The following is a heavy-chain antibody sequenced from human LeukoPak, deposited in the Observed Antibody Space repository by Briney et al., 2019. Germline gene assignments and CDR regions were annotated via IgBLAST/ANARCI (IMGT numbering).Heavy chain of an antibody. CDR1: GGSISSYY. CDR2: IYYSGST. D-gene: IGHD6-13*01. Sequence: PSETLSLTCTVSGGSISSYYWSWIRQPPGKGLEWIGYIYYSGSTNYTPSLKSRVTISVDTSKNQFSLKLSSVTAADTAVYYCAVAAGTYYYYGMDVWGQGTTVTVSS. V-gene: IGHV4-59*08. CDR3: AVAAGTYYYYGMDV. J-gene: IGHJ6*02.